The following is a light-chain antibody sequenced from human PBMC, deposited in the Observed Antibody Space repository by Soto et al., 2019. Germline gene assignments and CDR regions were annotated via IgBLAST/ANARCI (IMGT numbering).Light chain of an antibody. CDR3: QQRSDWPLT. V-gene: IGKV3-15*01. CDR2: RAS. CDR1: QNIYSN. J-gene: IGKJ4*01. Sequence: IVMTQSPATLSVSPGERATLSCRASQNIYSNIAWYQQRPGQAPRLLIYRASTRATGVPARFSGSGSGTEFTLTISSLQSEDFAVYYCQQRSDWPLTFGGGTKVDIK.